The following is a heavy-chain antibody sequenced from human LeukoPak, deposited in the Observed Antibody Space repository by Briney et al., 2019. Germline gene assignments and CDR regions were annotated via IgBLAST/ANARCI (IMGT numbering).Heavy chain of an antibody. CDR2: IYYSGST. J-gene: IGHJ6*03. V-gene: IGHV4-39*07. D-gene: IGHD3-3*02. CDR1: GGSISSGSYS. CDR3: ARGPPTAFDRSSYYMDV. Sequence: SETLSLTCTVSGGSISSGSYSWGWIRQPPGKGLEWIGSIYYSGSTYYNPSLKSRVTISVDTSKNQFSLKLSSVTAADTAVYYCARGPPTAFDRSSYYMDVWGKGTTVTVSS.